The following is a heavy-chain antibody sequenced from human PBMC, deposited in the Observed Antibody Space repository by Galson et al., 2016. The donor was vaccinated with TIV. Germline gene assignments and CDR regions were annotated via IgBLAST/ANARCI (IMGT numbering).Heavy chain of an antibody. Sequence: QSGAEVKKPGESLKISCKASGYSFTSQWIAWVRQVPGQGLEWVGVVNPGGSTIRYSPSFRGQVTISSDRSITTAYLQWISLGASDTATYYCARQYDFGDYRGDAFDIWGQGTLVIVSS. CDR1: GYSFTSQW. J-gene: IGHJ3*02. V-gene: IGHV5-51*03. CDR2: VNPGGSTI. CDR3: ARQYDFGDYRGDAFDI. D-gene: IGHD4-17*01.